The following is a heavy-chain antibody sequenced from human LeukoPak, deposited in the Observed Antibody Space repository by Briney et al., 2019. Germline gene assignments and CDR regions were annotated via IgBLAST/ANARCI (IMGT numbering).Heavy chain of an antibody. V-gene: IGHV4-61*01. J-gene: IGHJ5*02. Sequence: SETLSLTCTVSGGSVSDGYYYWSWIRQPPGKGLEWIGYIYYSGSTNYNPSLKSRVTISVDTSKNQFSLKLSSVTAADTAVYYCARGVPYCSSTSCYGFDPWGQGTLVTVSS. CDR3: ARGVPYCSSTSCYGFDP. CDR1: GGSVSDGYYY. CDR2: IYYSGST. D-gene: IGHD2-2*01.